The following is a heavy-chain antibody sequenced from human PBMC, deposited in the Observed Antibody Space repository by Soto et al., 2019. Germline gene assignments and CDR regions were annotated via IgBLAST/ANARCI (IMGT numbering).Heavy chain of an antibody. J-gene: IGHJ5*02. V-gene: IGHV1-18*01. Sequence: ASVKVSCKASGYTFTSYGISWVRQAPGQGLEWMGWISAYNGNTNYAQKLQGRVTMTTDTSTSTAYMELRSLRSDDTAVYYCARADSSGWPPPTFKFDPWGQGTLVTVSS. D-gene: IGHD6-19*01. CDR1: GYTFTSYG. CDR2: ISAYNGNT. CDR3: ARADSSGWPPPTFKFDP.